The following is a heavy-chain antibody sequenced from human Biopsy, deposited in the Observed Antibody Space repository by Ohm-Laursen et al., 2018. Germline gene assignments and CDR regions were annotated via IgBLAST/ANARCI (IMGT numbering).Heavy chain of an antibody. D-gene: IGHD1-26*01. J-gene: IGHJ4*02. Sequence: SSVKVSCNASGYTFTTYGLSWVRQAPGQGLEWMGGIIPMFGTANYAQMFQGRVTISADESTSTSYMELSSLTTEDTAIYYCARGPHSGSHSCFDYWGRGTLVTVSS. CDR2: IIPMFGTA. CDR1: GYTFTTYG. CDR3: ARGPHSGSHSCFDY. V-gene: IGHV1-69*01.